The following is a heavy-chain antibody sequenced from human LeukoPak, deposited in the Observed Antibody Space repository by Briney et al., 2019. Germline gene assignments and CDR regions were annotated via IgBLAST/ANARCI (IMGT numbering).Heavy chain of an antibody. V-gene: IGHV1-2*02. CDR2: INPNSGGT. J-gene: IGHJ3*02. D-gene: IGHD2-15*01. CDR3: ARTEDIVVVVAAIGADAFDI. Sequence: ASVKVSCKASGYTFTGYYMHWVRQAPGQGLEWMGWINPNSGGTNYAQKFQGRVTMTRDTSISTAYMELSRLRPDDTAVYYCARTEDIVVVVAAIGADAFDIWGQGTMVTVSS. CDR1: GYTFTGYY.